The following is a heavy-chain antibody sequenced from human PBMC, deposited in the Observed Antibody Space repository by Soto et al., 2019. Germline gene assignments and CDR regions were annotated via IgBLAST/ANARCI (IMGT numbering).Heavy chain of an antibody. Sequence: QVQLVQSGAEVKKPGASVKVSCKASGYTFTGYYMHWVRQAPGQGLEWMGWINPNSGGTNYAQKLQGWVTMTRETSISTAYMELSRLRSDDTAVYYCARRRVGYYEFDYWGQGTLVTVSS. D-gene: IGHD1-26*01. V-gene: IGHV1-2*04. J-gene: IGHJ4*02. CDR2: INPNSGGT. CDR3: ARRRVGYYEFDY. CDR1: GYTFTGYY.